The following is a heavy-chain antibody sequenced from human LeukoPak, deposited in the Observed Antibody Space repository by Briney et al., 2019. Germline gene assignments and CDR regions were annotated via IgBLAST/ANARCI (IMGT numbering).Heavy chain of an antibody. D-gene: IGHD2/OR15-2a*01. J-gene: IGHJ4*02. CDR2: TYYRSKWYY. Sequence: SQTLSLTCAISGDSVSSNSAAWSWIRQSASRGLEWLARTYYRSKWYYDYAVSLRSRITINPDPSRNQFFLQVKSVTAEDTAVYYCARGSHESTWVWGQGTPVTVSS. V-gene: IGHV6-1*01. CDR3: ARGSHESTWV. CDR1: GDSVSSNSAA.